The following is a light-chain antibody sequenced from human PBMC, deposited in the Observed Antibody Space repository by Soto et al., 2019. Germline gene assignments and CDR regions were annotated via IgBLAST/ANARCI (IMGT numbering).Light chain of an antibody. V-gene: IGKV1D-13*01. CDR3: QQYGNSGVT. Sequence: AIQLTQSPSSLSASVGDRVTITCRASQGISTLLAWYQQKPGKAPKVLIYESSLLQSGVPSRFSGSGSGTDFTLTISRLEPEDFAVYYCQQYGNSGVTFGPGTKVDIK. CDR1: QGISTL. CDR2: ESS. J-gene: IGKJ3*01.